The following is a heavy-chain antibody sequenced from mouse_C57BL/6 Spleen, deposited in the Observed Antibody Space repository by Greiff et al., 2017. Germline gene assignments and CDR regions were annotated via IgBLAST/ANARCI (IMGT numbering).Heavy chain of an antibody. CDR3: ARSDDLYYFDY. CDR1: GYTFTDYY. J-gene: IGHJ2*01. D-gene: IGHD2-3*01. V-gene: IGHV1-26*01. Sequence: EVQLQQSGPELVKPGASVKISCKASGYTFTDYYMNWVKQSHGKSLEWIGDINPNNGGTSYNQKFKGKATLTVDKSSSTAYMELRSLTSEDSAVYYCARSDDLYYFDYWGQGTTLTVSS. CDR2: INPNNGGT.